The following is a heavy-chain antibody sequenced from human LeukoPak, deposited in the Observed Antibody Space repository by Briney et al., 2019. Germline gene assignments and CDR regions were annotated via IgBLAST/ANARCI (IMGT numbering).Heavy chain of an antibody. D-gene: IGHD3-22*01. Sequence: SETLSLTCAVYGGSFSGYYWSWIRQPPGQGLEWIGEINHSGSTNYNPSLKSRVTISVDTSKNQFSLKLSSVTAADTAVYYCARAVGFGPRGGWLLSFDYWGQGTLVTVSS. J-gene: IGHJ4*02. CDR3: ARAVGFGPRGGWLLSFDY. CDR1: GGSFSGYY. CDR2: INHSGST. V-gene: IGHV4-34*01.